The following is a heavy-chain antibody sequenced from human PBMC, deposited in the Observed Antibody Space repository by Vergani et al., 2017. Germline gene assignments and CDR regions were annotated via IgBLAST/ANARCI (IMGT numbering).Heavy chain of an antibody. D-gene: IGHD3-22*01. Sequence: EVQLLESGGGLVQPGGSLRLTCAASEFTFSACPMTWVRQAPGKGLEWVTAISARYPSTYYADTVKGRFTISRDNSKNMLYLQMNSLRAEDTAVYYCARLSYDTTPYLQGGYDGWRQGTQVSVSS. J-gene: IGHJ4*02. CDR3: ARLSYDTTPYLQGGYDG. CDR1: EFTFSACP. V-gene: IGHV3-23*01. CDR2: ISARYPST.